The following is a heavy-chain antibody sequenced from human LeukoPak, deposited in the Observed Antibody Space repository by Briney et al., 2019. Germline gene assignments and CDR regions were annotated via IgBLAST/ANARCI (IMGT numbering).Heavy chain of an antibody. J-gene: IGHJ6*02. CDR1: GFTFSSYT. CDR3: ARHRGEYCSGGSCYPTRYYGMDV. D-gene: IGHD2-15*01. CDR2: ISSTSNYI. Sequence: GGSLRLSCAASGFTFSSYTMTWVRQAPGKGLEWVSSISSTSNYIFYADSVKGRFTVYRDNAKNSLFLQMNSLRAEDTAVYYCARHRGEYCSGGSCYPTRYYGMDVWGQGTTVTVSS. V-gene: IGHV3-21*01.